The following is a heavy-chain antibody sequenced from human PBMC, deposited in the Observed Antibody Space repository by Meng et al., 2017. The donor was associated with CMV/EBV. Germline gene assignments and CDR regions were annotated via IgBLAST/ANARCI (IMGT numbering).Heavy chain of an antibody. CDR1: GGSIISYY. Sequence: QGELQESGPGLVNPSETLSLPCTVSGGSIISYYWSWIRQPAGKGLEWIGRIYTSGSTNYNPSLKSRVTMSVDTSKNQFSLKLSSVTAADTAVYYCARVLRWNGVIDYWGQGTLVTVSS. D-gene: IGHD4-23*01. CDR2: IYTSGST. V-gene: IGHV4-4*07. CDR3: ARVLRWNGVIDY. J-gene: IGHJ4*02.